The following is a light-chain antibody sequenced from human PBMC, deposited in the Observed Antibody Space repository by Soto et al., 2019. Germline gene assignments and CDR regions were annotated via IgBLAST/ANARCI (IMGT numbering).Light chain of an antibody. CDR3: SSYRSSSPVV. CDR1: SSDIGSYNR. CDR2: EVS. V-gene: IGLV2-18*02. J-gene: IGLJ2*01. Sequence: QSALTQPPSVSGSPGQSVTISCTGTSSDIGSYNRVSWYQQPPGTAPKLIIYEVSNRPSGVPDRFTGSKSGNTASLTISGLQAEDEADYHCSSYRSSSPVVFGGGTKLTVL.